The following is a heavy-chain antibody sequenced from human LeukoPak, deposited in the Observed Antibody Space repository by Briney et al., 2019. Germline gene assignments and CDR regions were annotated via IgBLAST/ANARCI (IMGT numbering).Heavy chain of an antibody. Sequence: ASVKVSCKASGYTFTSYDINWVRQATGQGLEWMGWMNPNSGNTGYAQKFQGRVTMTRNTSISTAYMELSSLRSEDTAVYYCASSYTTPQYYYYYYMDVWGKGTTVTVFS. CDR2: MNPNSGNT. J-gene: IGHJ6*03. V-gene: IGHV1-8*01. D-gene: IGHD3-16*02. CDR3: ASSYTTPQYYYYYYMDV. CDR1: GYTFTSYD.